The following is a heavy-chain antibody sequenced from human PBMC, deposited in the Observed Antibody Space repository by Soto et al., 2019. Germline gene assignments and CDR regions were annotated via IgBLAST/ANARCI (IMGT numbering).Heavy chain of an antibody. Sequence: SETLSLTCTVSGGSISSYYWIWIRQPPGKGLEWIGYIYYSGSTNYNPSLKSRVTISVDTSKNQFSLKLSSVTAADTAVYYCARHSALGELRFLGWLLPSYMDVWGKGTTVTVSS. J-gene: IGHJ6*03. D-gene: IGHD3-3*01. CDR2: IYYSGST. CDR3: ARHSALGELRFLGWLLPSYMDV. CDR1: GGSISSYY. V-gene: IGHV4-59*08.